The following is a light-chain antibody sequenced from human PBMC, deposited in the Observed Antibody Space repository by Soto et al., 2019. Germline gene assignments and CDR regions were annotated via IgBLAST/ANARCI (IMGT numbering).Light chain of an antibody. CDR2: AAS. V-gene: IGKV1-6*01. J-gene: IGKJ1*01. CDR1: QAIRKD. CDR3: LLDFNYFWA. Sequence: AIQLTQSPSSLSASVGDRVAITCRASQAIRKDLGWYQQKPGRVPKLLIYAASTLQSGVPSRFSGSGSGTDFTLTISSLQPEDFATYYCLLDFNYFWAFGQGTKVDIK.